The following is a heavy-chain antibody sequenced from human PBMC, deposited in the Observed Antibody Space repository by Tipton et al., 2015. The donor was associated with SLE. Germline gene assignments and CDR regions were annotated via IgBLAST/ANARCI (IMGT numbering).Heavy chain of an antibody. CDR3: ARDGPLDSDFWSGYFDS. D-gene: IGHD3-3*01. V-gene: IGHV4-38-2*02. J-gene: IGHJ4*02. Sequence: PGLVKPSETLSLTCVVSGYSISSGYYWGWIRQPPGKGLEWVGSIYHGGTHYNPSLKSQVTISVDPSKNQFSLKLSSVTAADTAVYYCARDGPLDSDFWSGYFDSWGQGTLVTVSS. CDR1: GYSISSGYY. CDR2: IYHGGT.